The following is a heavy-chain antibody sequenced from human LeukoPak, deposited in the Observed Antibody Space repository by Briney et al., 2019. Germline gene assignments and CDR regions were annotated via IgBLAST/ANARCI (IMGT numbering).Heavy chain of an antibody. Sequence: GGSLRLSCAASGFTFSSYSMNWVRQAPGKGLEWVSSISSSSSYIYYADSVKGRFTISRDNAKNSLYLQMNRLRAEDTAVYYCARGPDSPRSFDYWGQGTLVTVSS. CDR3: ARGPDSPRSFDY. J-gene: IGHJ4*02. D-gene: IGHD5-18*01. CDR2: ISSSSSYI. V-gene: IGHV3-21*01. CDR1: GFTFSSYS.